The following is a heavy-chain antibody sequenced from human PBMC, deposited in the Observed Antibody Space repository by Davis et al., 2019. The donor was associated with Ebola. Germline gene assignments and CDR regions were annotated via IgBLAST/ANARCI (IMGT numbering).Heavy chain of an antibody. V-gene: IGHV1-18*04. CDR2: INTYNGNT. D-gene: IGHD1-26*01. CDR3: ARVYSGSLVRRNWFDP. CDR1: GYTFTNYG. Sequence: AASVKVSCKASGYTFTNYGISWVRQAPGQGLEWVGWINTYNGNTNYAQKLQGRVTMTTDTSTSTAYMELSSLRSEDTAVYYCARVYSGSLVRRNWFDPWGQGTLVTVSS. J-gene: IGHJ5*02.